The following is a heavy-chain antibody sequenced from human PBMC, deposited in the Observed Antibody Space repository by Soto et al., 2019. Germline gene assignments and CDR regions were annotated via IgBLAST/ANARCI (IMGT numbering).Heavy chain of an antibody. V-gene: IGHV3-7*05. CDR3: ARARPDYGDPGPPNDY. D-gene: IGHD4-17*01. CDR1: GFTFSSYW. CDR2: IKQDGSEK. Sequence: GGSLRLSCAASGFTFSSYWMSWVRQAPGKGLEWVANIKQDGSEKYYVDSVKGRFTISRDNAKNSLYLQMNSLRAEDTAVYYCARARPDYGDPGPPNDYWGQGTLVTVSS. J-gene: IGHJ4*02.